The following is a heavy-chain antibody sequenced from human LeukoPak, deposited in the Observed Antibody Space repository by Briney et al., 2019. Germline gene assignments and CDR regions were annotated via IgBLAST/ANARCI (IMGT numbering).Heavy chain of an antibody. CDR3: ASYTVGAFDI. D-gene: IGHD4-23*01. CDR1: GFTVSSNY. V-gene: IGHV3-53*01. CDR2: IYSGGST. Sequence: GGSLRLSCAASGFTVSSNYMSWVRQAPGKGLEWVSVIYSGGSTYYADSVKGRFTISRDNSKNTLYLQMNSLRAEDTAVYYCASYTVGAFDIWGQGTMATVSS. J-gene: IGHJ3*02.